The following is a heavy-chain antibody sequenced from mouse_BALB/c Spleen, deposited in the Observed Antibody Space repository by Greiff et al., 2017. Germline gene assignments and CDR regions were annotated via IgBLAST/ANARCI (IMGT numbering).Heavy chain of an antibody. CDR2: IWRGGST. CDR1: GFSLTSYG. Sequence: VQLQQSGPSLVQPSQSLSITCTVSGFSLTSYGVHWVRQSPGKGLEWLGVIWRGGSTDYNAAFMSRLSITKDNSKSQVFFKMNSLQADDTAIYYCAKPSYYRYDKVYAMDYWGQGTSVTVSS. V-gene: IGHV2-5-1*01. D-gene: IGHD2-14*01. J-gene: IGHJ4*01. CDR3: AKPSYYRYDKVYAMDY.